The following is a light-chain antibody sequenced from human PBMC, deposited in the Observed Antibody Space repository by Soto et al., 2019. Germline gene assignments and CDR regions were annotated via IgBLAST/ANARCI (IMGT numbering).Light chain of an antibody. V-gene: IGKV1-5*03. Sequence: DIQMTQAPSTLSVSLGDRVTITCRASQNIVSWLAWYQQKPVKAPKLLIYEVSTLESGVPSRFSGSGSGTEFTLTISSLQPDDFATYYCQQYNSYSLLTFGGGTNVDVK. J-gene: IGKJ4*01. CDR2: EVS. CDR3: QQYNSYSLLT. CDR1: QNIVSW.